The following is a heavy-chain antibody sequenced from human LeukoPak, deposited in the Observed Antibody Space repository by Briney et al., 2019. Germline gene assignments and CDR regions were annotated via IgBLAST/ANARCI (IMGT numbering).Heavy chain of an antibody. CDR1: GFTVSTSF. Sequence: PGGSLRLSCAASGFTVSTSFMSWVRQAPGKGLEWVSGIYSAGNTYYADSVKGRFSISRDNSRNTLHLQMNSLRAEDTAVYFCARDVCDGSNCYNGAYYFDYWGQGALVTVSS. CDR2: IYSAGNT. J-gene: IGHJ4*02. CDR3: ARDVCDGSNCYNGAYYFDY. D-gene: IGHD4/OR15-4a*01. V-gene: IGHV3-66*01.